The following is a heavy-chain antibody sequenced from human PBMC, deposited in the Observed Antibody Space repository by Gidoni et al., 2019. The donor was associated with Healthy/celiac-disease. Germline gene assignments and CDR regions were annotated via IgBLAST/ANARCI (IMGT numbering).Heavy chain of an antibody. V-gene: IGHV1-24*01. CDR2: FDPEDGET. D-gene: IGHD6-19*01. CDR1: GYPLTELS. CDR3: ATRAVAGPFRGSSLDY. Sequence: QVQLVQSGAEVKKPGASVKVSCKVSGYPLTELSMHWVRQAPGKGLEWMGGFDPEDGETIYAQKFQGRVTMTEDTSTDTAYMELSSLRSEDTAVYYCATRAVAGPFRGSSLDYWGQGTLVTVSS. J-gene: IGHJ4*02.